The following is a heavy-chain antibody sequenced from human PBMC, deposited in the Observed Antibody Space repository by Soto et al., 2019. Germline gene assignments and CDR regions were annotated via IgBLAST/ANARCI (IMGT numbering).Heavy chain of an antibody. CDR3: ARAKWLVDGY. J-gene: IGHJ4*02. Sequence: GGSLRLSCAASGFTLRSYWMSWVRQAPGKGLEWVANIKEDGREKYYVDSVKGRFTISRDNAKTSLYLQMNSLRTEDTAVYYCARAKWLVDGYWGQGTLVTVSS. V-gene: IGHV3-7*05. CDR1: GFTLRSYW. D-gene: IGHD6-19*01. CDR2: IKEDGREK.